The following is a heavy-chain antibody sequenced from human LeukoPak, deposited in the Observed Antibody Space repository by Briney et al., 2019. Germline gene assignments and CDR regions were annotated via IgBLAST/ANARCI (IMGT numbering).Heavy chain of an antibody. J-gene: IGHJ4*02. CDR1: GFSVSNTY. Sequence: GGSLRLSCVASGFSVSNTYMSWVRQAPGKGLEWVSMIYSDGSTYYADSVKGRFTISRDNSKNTMDLQMNSLRGEDTAVYYCARDIRPILLGYWGQGILVTVSS. V-gene: IGHV3-66*01. D-gene: IGHD3-16*01. CDR3: ARDIRPILLGY. CDR2: IYSDGST.